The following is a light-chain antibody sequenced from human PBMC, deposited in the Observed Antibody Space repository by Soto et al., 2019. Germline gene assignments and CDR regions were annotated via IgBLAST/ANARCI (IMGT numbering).Light chain of an antibody. V-gene: IGKV1-39*01. CDR2: AAS. CDR3: QQSYSTPPT. CDR1: QSISNY. J-gene: IGKJ1*01. Sequence: DIQMTQSPSSLSASVGDRVTITCRASQSISNYLGWYQQKPGEAPKLLIYAASSLQSGVPSRFSGSGSGTDFTLPISSLQPEDFATYYCQQSYSTPPTFGRGPKVEIK.